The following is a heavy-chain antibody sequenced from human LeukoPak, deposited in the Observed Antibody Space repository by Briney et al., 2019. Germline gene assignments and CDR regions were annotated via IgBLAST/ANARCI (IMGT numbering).Heavy chain of an antibody. Sequence: GGSLRLSCAASGFTFSSYGMHWVRQAPGKGLEWVAVISYDGSNKYYADSVKGRFTISRDNSKNTLYLQMNSLRAEDTAVYYCAKDRNHRGVPMVDYWGQGTLVTVSS. D-gene: IGHD3-10*01. V-gene: IGHV3-30*18. CDR3: AKDRNHRGVPMVDY. CDR1: GFTFSSYG. CDR2: ISYDGSNK. J-gene: IGHJ4*02.